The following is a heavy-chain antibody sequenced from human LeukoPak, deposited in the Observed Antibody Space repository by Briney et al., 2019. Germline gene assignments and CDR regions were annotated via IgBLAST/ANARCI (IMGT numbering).Heavy chain of an antibody. J-gene: IGHJ4*02. Sequence: SETLSLTCTVSGGSISSYYWSWIRQPLGKGLEWIGYIYYSGSTNYNPSLKSRVTISVDTSKNQFSLKLSSVTAADTAVYYCARHGNPYCGGDCYRGEFDYWGQGTLVTVSS. CDR2: IYYSGST. D-gene: IGHD2-21*02. CDR1: GGSISSYY. V-gene: IGHV4-59*08. CDR3: ARHGNPYCGGDCYRGEFDY.